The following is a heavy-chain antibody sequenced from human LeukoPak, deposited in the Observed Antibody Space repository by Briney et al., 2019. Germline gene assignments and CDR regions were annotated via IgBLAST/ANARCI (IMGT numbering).Heavy chain of an antibody. D-gene: IGHD2-15*01. CDR2: INHSGST. Sequence: NPSETLSLTCAVYGGSFSGYYWSWIRQPPGKGLEWIGEINHSGSTNYNPSLKSRVTISVDTSKNQFSLKLSSVTAADTAVYYCARHIRWVVAATGTFDYWGQGTLVTVSS. V-gene: IGHV4-34*01. CDR3: ARHIRWVVAATGTFDY. J-gene: IGHJ4*02. CDR1: GGSFSGYY.